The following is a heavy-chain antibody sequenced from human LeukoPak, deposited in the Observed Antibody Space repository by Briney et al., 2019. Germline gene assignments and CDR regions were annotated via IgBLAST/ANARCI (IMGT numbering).Heavy chain of an antibody. Sequence: GGSLRLSCLASGVTFSSYAMHWVRQAPGKGLEYVSTISSNGGRTYYADSVKDRFTVSRDNSKNTMYLQMSSLRVEDTAVYYCARDTFNYWGQGTLVTVSS. J-gene: IGHJ4*02. V-gene: IGHV3-64D*09. CDR1: GVTFSSYA. CDR2: ISSNGGRT. CDR3: ARDTFNY.